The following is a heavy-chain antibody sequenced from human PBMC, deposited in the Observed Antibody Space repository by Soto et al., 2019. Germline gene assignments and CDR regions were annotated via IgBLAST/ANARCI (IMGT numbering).Heavy chain of an antibody. D-gene: IGHD6-19*01. V-gene: IGHV3-13*01. Sequence: QPGGSLRLSCAASGFTFSSYDMHWVRQATGKGLEWVSAIGTAGDTYYPGSVKGRFTISRENAKNTLYLQMNSLRAEDTAVYYCAKLVYLGIAVAGTFHHWGQGSLVTVSS. CDR2: IGTAGDT. J-gene: IGHJ1*01. CDR3: AKLVYLGIAVAGTFHH. CDR1: GFTFSSYD.